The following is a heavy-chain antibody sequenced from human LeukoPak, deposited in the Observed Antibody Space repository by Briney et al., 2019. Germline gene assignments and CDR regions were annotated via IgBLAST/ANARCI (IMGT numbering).Heavy chain of an antibody. D-gene: IGHD5-18*01. J-gene: IGHJ4*02. CDR2: ISSSSSYI. CDR3: ASDLRGYSHGLFDY. CDR1: GFTSSSYS. Sequence: GGSLRLSCAASGFTSSSYSMNWVRQAPGKGLEWVSSISSSSSYIYYADSVKGRFTISRDNAKNSLYLQMNSLRAEDTAVYYCASDLRGYSHGLFDYWGQGTLVTVSS. V-gene: IGHV3-21*01.